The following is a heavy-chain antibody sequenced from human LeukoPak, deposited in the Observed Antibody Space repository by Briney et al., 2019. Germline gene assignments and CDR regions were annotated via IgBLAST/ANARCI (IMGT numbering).Heavy chain of an antibody. J-gene: IGHJ4*02. V-gene: IGHV4-59*01. D-gene: IGHD2-8*01. CDR3: ARGSLSSTNLFDY. CDR2: IYDSGTT. Sequence: SETLSLTCTISGGSISGYYWSWIRQPPGKGLEWIGYIYDSGTTNYNPSLKSRVTISVDTTKNQLSLRLSSVTAADTAVCYCARGSLSSTNLFDYWGQGALVAVSS. CDR1: GGSISGYY.